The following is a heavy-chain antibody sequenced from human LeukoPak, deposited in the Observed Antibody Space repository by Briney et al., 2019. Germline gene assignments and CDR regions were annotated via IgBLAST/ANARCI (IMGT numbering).Heavy chain of an antibody. CDR3: ARSVEGYCSGGSCYSYYYYMDV. Sequence: SETLSLTCTVSGGSISSYYWSWIRQPPGKGLEWIGYIYYSGSTNYNPSLKSRVTISVDTSKSQFSLKLSSVTAADTAVYYCARSVEGYCSGGSCYSYYYYMDVWGKGTTVTVSS. D-gene: IGHD2-15*01. J-gene: IGHJ6*03. V-gene: IGHV4-59*01. CDR1: GGSISSYY. CDR2: IYYSGST.